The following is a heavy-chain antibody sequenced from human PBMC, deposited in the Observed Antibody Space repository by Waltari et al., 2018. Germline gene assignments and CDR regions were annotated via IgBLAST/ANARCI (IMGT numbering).Heavy chain of an antibody. CDR2: IKQDGSEK. Sequence: EVQLVESGGGLVKPGGSLRLSCAASGFTFSHDWMSWVRQAPGKGLAWVANIKQDGSEKYYVDSVKGRFTISRDNAKNALYLQMNSLRAEDTAVYYCATYSITFGGDIWGQGTMVTVSS. CDR3: ATYSITFGGDI. CDR1: GFTFSHDW. J-gene: IGHJ3*02. D-gene: IGHD3-16*01. V-gene: IGHV3-7*01.